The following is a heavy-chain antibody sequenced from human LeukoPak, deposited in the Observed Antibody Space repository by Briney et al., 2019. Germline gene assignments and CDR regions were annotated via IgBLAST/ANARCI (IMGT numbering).Heavy chain of an antibody. V-gene: IGHV1-69*04. D-gene: IGHD4-17*01. J-gene: IGHJ4*02. CDR1: GGTFSSYA. CDR3: ARESMTTVTTFYFGY. CDR2: IIPILGIA. Sequence: ASVKVSCKASGGTFSSYAIGWVRQAPGQGLEWMGRIIPILGIANYAQKFQGRVTITADKSTSTAYMELSSLRSEDTAVYYCARESMTTVTTFYFGYWGQGTLVTVSS.